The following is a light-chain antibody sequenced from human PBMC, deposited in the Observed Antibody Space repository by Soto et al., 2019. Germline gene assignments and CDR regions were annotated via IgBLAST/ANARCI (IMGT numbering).Light chain of an antibody. V-gene: IGKV3-15*01. J-gene: IGKJ3*01. CDR3: QQYNNWPPGAT. CDR1: QSISSK. Sequence: EIVMTQSPATLSVSPGERATLSCGASQSISSKLAWYQQKPGQAPRLLIYGASTRATGIPARFSGSGSGTEFTLTISSLQSEDFATYYCQQYNNWPPGATFGPGTKVEIK. CDR2: GAS.